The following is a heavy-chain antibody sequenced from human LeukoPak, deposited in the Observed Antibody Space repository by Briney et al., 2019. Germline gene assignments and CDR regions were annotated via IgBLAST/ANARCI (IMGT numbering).Heavy chain of an antibody. D-gene: IGHD2-2*01. Sequence: GGSLRLSCAASGFTFSSYAMHWVRQAPGKGLEWVAVISSDGNNKYYADSMKGRFTISRDNSKNTLYLQMNSQRAEDTAVYYCARDEYLWVVIQLGLFDYWGQGTLVTVSS. J-gene: IGHJ4*02. CDR1: GFTFSSYA. CDR3: ARDEYLWVVIQLGLFDY. V-gene: IGHV3-30-3*01. CDR2: ISSDGNNK.